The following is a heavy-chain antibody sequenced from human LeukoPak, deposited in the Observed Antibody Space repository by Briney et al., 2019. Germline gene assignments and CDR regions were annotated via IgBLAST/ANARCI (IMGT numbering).Heavy chain of an antibody. CDR1: GYTFNNHY. Sequence: ASVKVSCKASGYTFNNHYMYWVRQVPGQGLEWMGVINPSGGSTGYAQKFQGRVTMTRDTSTRTVYMEVNSLRSEDTAVYYCARQGTYSSAIGMGYWGQGTLVTVSS. V-gene: IGHV1-46*02. D-gene: IGHD6-19*01. J-gene: IGHJ4*02. CDR2: INPSGGST. CDR3: ARQGTYSSAIGMGY.